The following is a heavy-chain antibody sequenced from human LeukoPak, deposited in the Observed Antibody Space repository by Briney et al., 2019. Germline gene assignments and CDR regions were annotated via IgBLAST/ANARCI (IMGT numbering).Heavy chain of an antibody. CDR3: VRGPRYYDDSGFHYGVFDI. J-gene: IGHJ3*02. Sequence: GGSLRLSCAASDFTFSTYAMSWVRQAPGKGLEWVSTISGGGDATYYADSVKGRFTISRDNSKNTLSLQMNSLTADDTAVYYCVRGPRYYDDSGFHYGVFDIWGQGTVVTVSS. D-gene: IGHD3-22*01. CDR2: ISGGGDAT. V-gene: IGHV3-23*01. CDR1: DFTFSTYA.